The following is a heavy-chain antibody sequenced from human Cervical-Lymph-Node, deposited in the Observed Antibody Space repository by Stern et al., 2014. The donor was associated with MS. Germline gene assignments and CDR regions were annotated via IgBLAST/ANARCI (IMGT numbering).Heavy chain of an antibody. CDR1: GFTFRNAW. J-gene: IGHJ6*02. CDR2: IRSKTDGGAT. D-gene: IGHD1-26*01. Sequence: EVQLEESGGGLVKPGGSLRLSCAASGFTFRNAWMTWIRQAPGEGLAWVGRIRSKTDGGATDYAAPVKGRFTISRDDSKNTLYLQMSSLKTEDTAVYYCTTLDRSYPYYYYGMDVWGQGTTVTVSS. CDR3: TTLDRSYPYYYYGMDV. V-gene: IGHV3-15*01.